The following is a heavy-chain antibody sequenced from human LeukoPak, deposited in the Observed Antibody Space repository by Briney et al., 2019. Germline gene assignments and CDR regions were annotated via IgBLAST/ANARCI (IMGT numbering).Heavy chain of an antibody. D-gene: IGHD3-9*01. CDR3: AKDQGGHAYDDILTGMDV. CDR2: ATSGGTT. J-gene: IGHJ6*04. Sequence: PVQPLDSSSVATSGGTTYYADSVKGRFTISRDNSKNTWYLQMNSLRVEDTAVYYCAKDQGGHAYDDILTGMDVWGKGTTVTVSS. V-gene: IGHV3-53*01.